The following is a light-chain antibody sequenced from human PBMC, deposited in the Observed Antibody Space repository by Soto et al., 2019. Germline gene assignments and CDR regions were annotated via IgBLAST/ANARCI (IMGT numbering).Light chain of an antibody. J-gene: IGKJ1*01. CDR1: QSVSSN. V-gene: IGKV3-15*01. CDR3: QQYNNRRRPGT. CDR2: GAS. Sequence: EIVMTQSPATLSVSPGERATLSCRASQSVSSNLAWYQQKPGQAPRLLIYGASTRATGIPARFSGSGSGTEVTLPISSLQSEEFAVDYCQQYNNRRRPGTFGQGTKVEIK.